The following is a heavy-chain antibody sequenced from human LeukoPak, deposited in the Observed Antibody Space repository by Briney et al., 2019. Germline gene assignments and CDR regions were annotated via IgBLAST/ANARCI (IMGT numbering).Heavy chain of an antibody. CDR2: IYHSGGT. V-gene: IGHV4-4*02. CDR1: AGSISSSNW. D-gene: IGHD3-22*01. Sequence: SETLSLTCSVSAGSISSSNWSWVRQPPGKGLEWIGEIYHSGGTNYNPSLKSRVTISVDKSNNQFSLKLSSVTAADTAVYYCAREDSSGYIFDYWGQGTLVTVSS. CDR3: AREDSSGYIFDY. J-gene: IGHJ4*02.